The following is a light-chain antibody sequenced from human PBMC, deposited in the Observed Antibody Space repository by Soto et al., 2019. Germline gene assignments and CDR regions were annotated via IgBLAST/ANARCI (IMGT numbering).Light chain of an antibody. CDR1: QAISTC. CDR2: AAS. Sequence: DLQMTQSPSSVSASVGDRVTITCRASQAISTCLAWYQQKTGKAPKLLIYAASNLQTGVPSRFSGSGSGNDFTLNVSSLQPEDFATYYCPQANSFPRTFGQGTKVEIK. V-gene: IGKV1D-12*01. CDR3: PQANSFPRT. J-gene: IGKJ1*01.